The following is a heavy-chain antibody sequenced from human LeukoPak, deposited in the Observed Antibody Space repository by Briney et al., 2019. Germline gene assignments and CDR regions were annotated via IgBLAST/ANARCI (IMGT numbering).Heavy chain of an antibody. J-gene: IGHJ3*02. CDR3: ARPIAVAGTRAFDI. CDR2: IYYSGST. CDR1: GGSISSYH. V-gene: IGHV4-59*08. D-gene: IGHD6-19*01. Sequence: SETLSLTCTVSGGSISSYHWSWIRQPPGKGLEWIGYIYYSGSTNYNPSLKSRVTISVDTSKNQFSLKLSSVTAADTAVYYCARPIAVAGTRAFDIWGQGTMVTVSS.